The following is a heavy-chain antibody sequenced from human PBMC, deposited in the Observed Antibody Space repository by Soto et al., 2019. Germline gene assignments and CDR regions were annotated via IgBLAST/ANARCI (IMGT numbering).Heavy chain of an antibody. J-gene: IGHJ4*02. CDR3: ARQIYDSDTGPNFQYYFDS. CDR1: GYSFTTYW. D-gene: IGHD3-22*01. V-gene: IGHV5-51*01. CDR2: IYPDDSVT. Sequence: GESLKISCKGSGYSFTTYWIGWVRQMPGKGLEWMGIIYPDDSVTRYSPSFQGHVTISVTKSITTVFLQWSSLRASDTAMYYCARQIYDSDTGPNFQYYFDSWGQGTPVTVSS.